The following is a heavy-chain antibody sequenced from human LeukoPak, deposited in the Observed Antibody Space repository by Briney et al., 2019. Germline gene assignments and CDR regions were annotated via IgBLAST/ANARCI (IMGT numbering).Heavy chain of an antibody. V-gene: IGHV5-51*03. CDR3: ARPPRGYCSSTSCHYYYGIDV. J-gene: IGHJ6*02. D-gene: IGHD2-2*01. CDR2: IYPGDSDT. Sequence: GESLKFSCWGFGYSFISYWFGWVRRMPGKGLEWRGIIYPGDSDTRYSPAFQRQVTISADKSIFSTYLQRSTLNASDTAMSYCARPPRGYCSSTSCHYYYGIDVWGEGTTVTVSS. CDR1: GYSFISYW.